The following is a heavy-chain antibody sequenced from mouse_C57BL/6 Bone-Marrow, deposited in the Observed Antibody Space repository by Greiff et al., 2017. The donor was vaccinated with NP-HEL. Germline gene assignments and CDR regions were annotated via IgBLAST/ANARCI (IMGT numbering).Heavy chain of an antibody. J-gene: IGHJ4*01. CDR1: GYTFTNYW. CDR3: ARWGGRLLPFYAMDY. D-gene: IGHD2-3*01. Sequence: VKLQQSGAELVRPGTSVKMSCKASGYTFTNYWIGWAKQRPGHGLEWIGDIYPGGGYTNYNEKFKGKATLTADKSSSTAYMQFSSLTSEESAYYYGARWGGRLLPFYAMDYWGQGTSVTVSS. CDR2: IYPGGGYT. V-gene: IGHV1-63*01.